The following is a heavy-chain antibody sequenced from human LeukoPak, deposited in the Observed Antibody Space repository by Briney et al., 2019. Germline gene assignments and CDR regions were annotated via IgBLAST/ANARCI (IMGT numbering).Heavy chain of an antibody. J-gene: IGHJ4*02. CDR2: ISYDGSNK. Sequence: GGSMRLSCAASGFTFSSYAMHWVRQAAGKGLEWVAVISYDGSNKYYAGSVTGRFTISRDNSKNTLYLQMNSLRAEDTAVYYCARDRRIAAAGTALDYWGQGTLVTVSS. V-gene: IGHV3-30-3*01. CDR3: ARDRRIAAAGTALDY. CDR1: GFTFSSYA. D-gene: IGHD6-13*01.